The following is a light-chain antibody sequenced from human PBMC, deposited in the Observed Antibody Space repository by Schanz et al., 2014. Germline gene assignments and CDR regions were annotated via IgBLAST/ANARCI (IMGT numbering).Light chain of an antibody. CDR3: QQYGDSPPT. CDR2: GAS. Sequence: EIVLTQSPGTLSLSPGERAPLSCRASQSVSSSFLAWYQQKPGQAPRLLIYGASARPTAIPGRFSGSGSGTDFTLTITSLQPEDFAVYSCQQYGDSPPTFGPGTKVEI. CDR1: QSVSSSF. J-gene: IGKJ4*01. V-gene: IGKV3-20*01.